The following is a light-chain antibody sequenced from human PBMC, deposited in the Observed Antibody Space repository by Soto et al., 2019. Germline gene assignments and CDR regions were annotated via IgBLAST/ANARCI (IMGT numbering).Light chain of an antibody. CDR3: QTWGTGIVI. Sequence: QSVLTQSPSASASLGASVKLTCTLSSGHSNYAIAWHQQQPEKGPRYLMKLNRDGSHSKGDGIPNRFSGSSSGAERYLTISRLQSEDEADYYWQTWGTGIVIFGGGTKLTVL. V-gene: IGLV4-69*01. CDR1: SGHSNYA. CDR2: LNRDGSH. J-gene: IGLJ2*01.